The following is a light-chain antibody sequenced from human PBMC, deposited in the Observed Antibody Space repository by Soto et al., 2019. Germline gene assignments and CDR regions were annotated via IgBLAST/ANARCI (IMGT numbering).Light chain of an antibody. CDR1: QGISSY. Sequence: DLQLTQSPSFLSASVGDIVTIACRASQGISSYLAWYQQKPGKAPKLLIYAASTLQSGVPSRFSGSGSGTEFTLKISSLQPEDFATYYCQQLNSYLWTFGQGTNVEIK. J-gene: IGKJ1*01. V-gene: IGKV1-9*01. CDR2: AAS. CDR3: QQLNSYLWT.